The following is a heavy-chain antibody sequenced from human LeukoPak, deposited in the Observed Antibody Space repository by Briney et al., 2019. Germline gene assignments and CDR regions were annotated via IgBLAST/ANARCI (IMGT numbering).Heavy chain of an antibody. D-gene: IGHD3-22*01. CDR2: IIPIFGTA. CDR3: TTDHDSSGYYYAYAS. V-gene: IGHV1-69*01. CDR1: GGTFSSYA. Sequence: SVKVSCKASGGTFSSYAISWVRQAPGQGLEWMGGIIPIFGTANYAQKFQGRVTITADESTSTAYMELSSLRSEDTAVYYCTTDHDSSGYYYAYASWGQGTLVTVSS. J-gene: IGHJ4*02.